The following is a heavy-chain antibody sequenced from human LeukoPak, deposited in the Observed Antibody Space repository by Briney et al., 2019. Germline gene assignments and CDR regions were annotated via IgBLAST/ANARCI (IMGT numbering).Heavy chain of an antibody. J-gene: IGHJ3*02. D-gene: IGHD1-26*01. CDR1: GGSISSYY. CDR3: ARALFSSGSYPGGDAFDI. V-gene: IGHV4-59*01. CDR2: IYYSGST. Sequence: PSETLSLTCTVSGGSISSYYWSWIRQPPGKGLEWIGYIYYSGSTNYNPSLKSRVTISVDTSKNQFSLKLSSVTAADTAVYYCARALFSSGSYPGGDAFDIWGQGTMVTVSS.